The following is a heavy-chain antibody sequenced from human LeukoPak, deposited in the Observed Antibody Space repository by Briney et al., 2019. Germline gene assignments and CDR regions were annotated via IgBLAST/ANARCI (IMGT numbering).Heavy chain of an antibody. CDR3: ARGENGEPFDY. Sequence: TSETLSLTCTVSGGSISSYYWSWIRQPPGKGLEWIGYIYYSGSTNYNPSPKNRLTISVDTSKNQFPLKLSSVSAADTAVYYCARGENGEPFDYWGQGTLVTVSS. CDR2: IYYSGST. D-gene: IGHD4-17*01. V-gene: IGHV4-59*01. J-gene: IGHJ4*02. CDR1: GGSISSYY.